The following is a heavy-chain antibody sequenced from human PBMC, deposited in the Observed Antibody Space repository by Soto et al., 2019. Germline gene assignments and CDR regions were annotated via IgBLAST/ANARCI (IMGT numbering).Heavy chain of an antibody. J-gene: IGHJ4*02. D-gene: IGHD3-16*02. CDR3: ARAAGPGSYRYGSWTY. Sequence: ASVKVSCKASGYTLTSYGISWVRQAPGQGLEWMGWISAYNGNTNYAQKLQGRVTMTTDTSTSTAYMELRSPRSDDTAVYYCARAAGPGSYRYGSWTYWGQGTLVTVSS. V-gene: IGHV1-18*04. CDR2: ISAYNGNT. CDR1: GYTLTSYG.